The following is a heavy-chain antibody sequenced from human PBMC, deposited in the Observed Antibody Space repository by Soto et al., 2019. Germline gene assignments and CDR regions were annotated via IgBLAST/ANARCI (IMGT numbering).Heavy chain of an antibody. V-gene: IGHV3-23*01. CDR3: TKANRYCSGANCFTFDY. Sequence: PGGSLRLSCTASGFTFSNYAMILVRQAPGKGLEWVSTFSSSGGGTYYADSVKGRFTISRDNSKNTLYLQMNSLRAEDTAVYYCTKANRYCSGANCFTFDYWGLGTLVTVS. CDR2: FSSSGGGT. D-gene: IGHD2-15*01. J-gene: IGHJ4*02. CDR1: GFTFSNYA.